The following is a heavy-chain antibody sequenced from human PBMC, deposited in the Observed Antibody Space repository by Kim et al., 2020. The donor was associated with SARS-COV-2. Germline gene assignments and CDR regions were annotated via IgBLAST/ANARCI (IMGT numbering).Heavy chain of an antibody. CDR2: ISSSGSTI. CDR3: ASTVMVTRVWEPPTFDI. Sequence: GGSLRLSCAASGFTFSSYEMNWVRQAPGKGLEWVSYISSSGSTIYYADSVKGRFTISRDNAKNSLYLQMNSLRAEDTAVYYCASTVMVTRVWEPPTFDIWGQGTMVTVSS. V-gene: IGHV3-48*03. J-gene: IGHJ3*02. CDR1: GFTFSSYE. D-gene: IGHD5-18*01.